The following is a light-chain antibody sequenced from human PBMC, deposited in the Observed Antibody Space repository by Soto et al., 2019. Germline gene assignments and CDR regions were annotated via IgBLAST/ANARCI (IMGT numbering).Light chain of an antibody. J-gene: IGLJ2*01. Sequence: QSVLTQPASVSRSPGQSITISCTGTRSDIGAYNFVSWYQQHPGEVPKLILYDVNVRPSGVSNRFSGSKSGNTASLTISGLQAEDEADYYCTSWTTSTTMIFGGGTKVTVL. CDR2: DVN. V-gene: IGLV2-14*03. CDR1: RSDIGAYNF. CDR3: TSWTTSTTMI.